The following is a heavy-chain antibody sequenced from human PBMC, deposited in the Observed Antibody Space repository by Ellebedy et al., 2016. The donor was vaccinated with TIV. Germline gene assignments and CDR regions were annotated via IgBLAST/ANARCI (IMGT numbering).Heavy chain of an antibody. D-gene: IGHD3-10*01. V-gene: IGHV3-23*01. J-gene: IGHJ5*02. CDR1: GFTFSIYA. CDR2: ISGSGDT. Sequence: GESLKISCAASGFTFSIYAMSWVRQAPGKGLEWVSLISGSGDTYYADSVKGRFTISRGNSKNTLNLQMNSLRAEDTAVYYCARVVASGEFKSWFDPWGPGTLVTVSS. CDR3: ARVVASGEFKSWFDP.